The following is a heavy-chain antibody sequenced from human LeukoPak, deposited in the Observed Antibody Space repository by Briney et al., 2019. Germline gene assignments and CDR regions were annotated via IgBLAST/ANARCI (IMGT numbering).Heavy chain of an antibody. D-gene: IGHD6-6*01. CDR1: GGSISSGSYY. CDR2: IYYSGST. V-gene: IGHV4-39*01. Sequence: SETLSLTCTVSGGSISSGSYYWGWIRQPRGKGLEWIGSIYYSGSTYYNPSLKSRVTISVDTSKNQFSLKLSSVTAADTAVYYCARQGIAARSIFYYYMDVWGKGTTVTVSS. J-gene: IGHJ6*03. CDR3: ARQGIAARSIFYYYMDV.